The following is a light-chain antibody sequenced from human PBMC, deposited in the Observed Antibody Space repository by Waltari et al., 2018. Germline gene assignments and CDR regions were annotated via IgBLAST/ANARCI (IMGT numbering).Light chain of an antibody. Sequence: QSALTQPASVSGSPGQSITLSCTGSRNDFESYKLLTWYQQYPGTAPKPMIDEVSNRPSGVSNRFSGSKSGNTASLTISGLQAEDEADYYCSSHTISSTLVFGGGTKLTVL. CDR3: SSHTISSTLV. CDR2: EVS. V-gene: IGLV2-14*02. J-gene: IGLJ3*02. CDR1: RNDFESYKL.